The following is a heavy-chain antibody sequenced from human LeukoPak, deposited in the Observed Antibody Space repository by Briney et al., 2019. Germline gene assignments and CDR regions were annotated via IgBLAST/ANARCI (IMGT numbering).Heavy chain of an antibody. CDR3: ARGRAGRLGWFNP. V-gene: IGHV4-39*07. CDR1: GGSISTSSYY. CDR2: IYHSGST. J-gene: IGHJ5*02. D-gene: IGHD6-13*01. Sequence: SETLSLTCTVSGGSISTSSYYWGWVRQPPGKGLEWIGSIYHSGSTYYNPSLKSRVTMSADTSKNQFSLKLNSVTAADTAVYHCARGRAGRLGWFNPWGQGTLVTISS.